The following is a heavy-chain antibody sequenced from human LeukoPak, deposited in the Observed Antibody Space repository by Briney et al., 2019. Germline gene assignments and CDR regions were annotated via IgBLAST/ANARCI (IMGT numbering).Heavy chain of an antibody. V-gene: IGHV3-49*03. CDR2: IRSKAYGGTT. Sequence: GGSLRLSCTASGFTFGDYAMSWFRQAPGKGLEWVGFIRSKAYGGTTEYAASVKGRFTISRDDSKSIAYLQMNSLKTEDTAVYYCTRDNAGYSSSWYSARSGAVADPFDYWGQGTLVIVSS. CDR1: GFTFGDYA. D-gene: IGHD6-13*01. CDR3: TRDNAGYSSSWYSARSGAVADPFDY. J-gene: IGHJ4*02.